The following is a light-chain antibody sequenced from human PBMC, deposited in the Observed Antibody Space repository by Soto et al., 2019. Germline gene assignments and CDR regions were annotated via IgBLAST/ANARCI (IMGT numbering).Light chain of an antibody. Sequence: EIVMTQSPATLSVSPGERATLSCRASQSVSSNLAWYQQKPGQAPRLLIYGASTRATGIPSRFSGSGSGTEFTLTISRLQSEDFAVYYCQQYNNWPPWTFGQGTKVEIK. J-gene: IGKJ1*01. CDR3: QQYNNWPPWT. CDR2: GAS. CDR1: QSVSSN. V-gene: IGKV3-15*01.